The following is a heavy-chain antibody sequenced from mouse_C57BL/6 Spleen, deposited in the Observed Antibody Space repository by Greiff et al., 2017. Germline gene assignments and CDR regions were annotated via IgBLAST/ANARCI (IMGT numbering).Heavy chain of an antibody. CDR3: ARGENFATLFFDY. CDR2: INPNNGGT. CDR1: GYTFTDYY. D-gene: IGHD1-1*01. J-gene: IGHJ2*01. Sequence: EVQLQQSGPELVKPGASVKISCKASGYTFTDYYMNWVKQSHGKSLEWIGDINPNNGGTSYNQKFKGKATLTVDKSSSTAYMELRSLTSEDSAVYYCARGENFATLFFDYWGQGTTLTVSS. V-gene: IGHV1-26*01.